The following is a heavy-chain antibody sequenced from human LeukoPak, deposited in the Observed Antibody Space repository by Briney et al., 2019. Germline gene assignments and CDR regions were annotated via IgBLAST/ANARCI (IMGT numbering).Heavy chain of an antibody. CDR2: IYSGGST. J-gene: IGHJ6*03. CDR3: TTLVYYYYYMDV. CDR1: GFTVSSNY. V-gene: IGHV3-53*01. D-gene: IGHD3-16*01. Sequence: GGSLRLSCAASGFTVSSNYMSWVRQAPGKGLEWVSVIYSGGSTYYADSVKGRFTISRDNSKNTLYLQMNSLRAEDTAVYYCTTLVYYYYYMDVWGKGTMVTISS.